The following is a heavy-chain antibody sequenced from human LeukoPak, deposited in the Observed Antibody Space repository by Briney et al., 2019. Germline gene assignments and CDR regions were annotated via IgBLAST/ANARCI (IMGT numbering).Heavy chain of an antibody. CDR1: GYTFTSYG. CDR2: ISSYNGNT. CDR3: ARRVAVARRDAFDI. Sequence: GASVKVFCKASGYTFTSYGISWVRQAPGQGLEWMGWISSYNGNTNYAQKLQGRVTMSTDTSTGTAYMELRSLRSDDTAVYYCARRVAVARRDAFDIWGQGTMVTVSS. D-gene: IGHD6-19*01. J-gene: IGHJ3*02. V-gene: IGHV1-18*01.